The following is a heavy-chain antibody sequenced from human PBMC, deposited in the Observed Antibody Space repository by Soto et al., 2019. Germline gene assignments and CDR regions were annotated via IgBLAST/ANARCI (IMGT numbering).Heavy chain of an antibody. CDR2: IYPGDHET. V-gene: IGHV5-51*01. J-gene: IGHJ4*02. CDR3: ARSPRSRPNFDY. CDR1: GYTFSIFW. Sequence: PGESLKISCQCSGYTFSIFWIGWVRQLPGKGLEWMGIIYPGDHETRYSPSFHGKVTISADKSINTAYLQWNSLEASDTAFYFCARSPRSRPNFDYWGQGALATVS. D-gene: IGHD6-13*01.